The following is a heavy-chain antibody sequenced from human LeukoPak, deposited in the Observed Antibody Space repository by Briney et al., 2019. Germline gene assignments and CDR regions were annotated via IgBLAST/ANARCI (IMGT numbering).Heavy chain of an antibody. CDR2: INHSGST. V-gene: IGHV4-34*01. J-gene: IGHJ4*02. D-gene: IGHD3-9*01. CDR1: GGSFSGYY. Sequence: PSGTLSLTCAVYGGSFSGYYWSWIRQPPGKGLEWIGEINHSGSTNYNPSLKSRVTISVDTSKNQFSLKLSSVTAADTAVYYCARAYYDILTGWEYYFDYWGQGTLVTVSS. CDR3: ARAYYDILTGWEYYFDY.